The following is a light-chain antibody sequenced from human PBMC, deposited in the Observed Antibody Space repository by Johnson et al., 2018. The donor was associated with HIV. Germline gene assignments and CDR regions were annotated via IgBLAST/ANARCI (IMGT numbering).Light chain of an antibody. CDR3: QSYDNALSGSKV. J-gene: IGLJ1*01. Sequence: QSALTQPPSASGTPGQRVTISCSGSSSNIGSNTVNWYQQLPGTAPKLLIYSNNQRPSGVPDRFSGSKSGTSASLAITGLQAEDEADYYCQSYDNALSGSKVFGTGTEVTVL. CDR1: SSNIGSNT. V-gene: IGLV1-44*01. CDR2: SNN.